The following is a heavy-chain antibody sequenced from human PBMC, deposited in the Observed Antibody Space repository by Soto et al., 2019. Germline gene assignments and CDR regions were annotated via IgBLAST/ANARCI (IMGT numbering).Heavy chain of an antibody. CDR2: IYYSGST. V-gene: IGHV4-39*01. Sequence: QLQLQESGPGLVKPSETLSLTCTVSGGSISSSSYYWGWIRQPPGKGLEWIGSIYYSGSTYYNPSLKSRVTISVDTSKNQFSLKLSSVTAADTAVYYCARQKVQREGYRFDYWGQGTLVTVSS. CDR1: GGSISSSSYY. J-gene: IGHJ4*02. CDR3: ARQKVQREGYRFDY. D-gene: IGHD1-1*01.